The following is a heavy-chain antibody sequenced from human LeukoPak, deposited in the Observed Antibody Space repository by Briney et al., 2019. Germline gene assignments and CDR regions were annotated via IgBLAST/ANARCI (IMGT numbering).Heavy chain of an antibody. Sequence: GGSLRLSCAASGFTFSDYYMSWIRQAPGKGLEWVSYISSSGGTIYYADSVKGRFTISRDNAKNSLYLQMNSLRAEDTAVYYCARVLAYYYYMDVWGKGTTVTVSS. J-gene: IGHJ6*03. CDR3: ARVLAYYYYMDV. V-gene: IGHV3-11*01. CDR1: GFTFSDYY. CDR2: ISSSGGTI.